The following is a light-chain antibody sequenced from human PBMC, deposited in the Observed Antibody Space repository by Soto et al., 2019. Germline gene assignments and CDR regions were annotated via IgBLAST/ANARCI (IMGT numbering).Light chain of an antibody. V-gene: IGLV1-40*01. CDR2: GNN. CDR3: QSYYSSLSGSYV. CDR1: SSNIGAVYD. Sequence: QSVLTQPPSVSGAPGQRVTISCTGSSSNIGAVYDVHWYQRLPGTAPKVRIYGNNNRSSGVPDRFSGSKSGTSASLAITGLQAEDGADYYCQSYYSSLSGSYVFGTGTKVTVL. J-gene: IGLJ1*01.